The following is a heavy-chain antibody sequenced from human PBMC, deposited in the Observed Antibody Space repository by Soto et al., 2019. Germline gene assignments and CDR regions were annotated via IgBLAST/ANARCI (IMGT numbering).Heavy chain of an antibody. Sequence: QVQLVQSGAEVMKPGASVKVSCKASGYTFTRSGISWVRQAPGQGLGWMGWISTYNGDTNYAQTFQGRVTMTTDTSTSTVYMELRSLRSDDTAVYYCAREGVAPYYYYGMDVWGQGTPVTVSS. CDR1: GYTFTRSG. D-gene: IGHD5-12*01. V-gene: IGHV1-18*01. CDR3: AREGVAPYYYYGMDV. J-gene: IGHJ6*02. CDR2: ISTYNGDT.